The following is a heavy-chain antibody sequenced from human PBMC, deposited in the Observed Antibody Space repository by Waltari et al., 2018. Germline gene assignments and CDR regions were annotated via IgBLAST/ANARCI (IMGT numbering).Heavy chain of an antibody. J-gene: IGHJ4*02. Sequence: QITLKESGPTLVSPTQTLTLTCTFSGFSLTTRGVGVAWIRQPPGKALECLALIFWNDDEFYRPSLKNRLTVTKDTSRNQVVLTMTNVDPIDTATYYCAHTSLLTGGFDSWGQGAPVTVSS. CDR2: IFWNDDE. CDR1: GFSLTTRGVG. CDR3: AHTSLLTGGFDS. V-gene: IGHV2-5*01. D-gene: IGHD2-8*02.